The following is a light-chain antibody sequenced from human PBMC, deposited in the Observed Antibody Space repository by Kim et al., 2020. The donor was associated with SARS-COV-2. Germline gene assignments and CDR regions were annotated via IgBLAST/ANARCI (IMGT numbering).Light chain of an antibody. J-gene: IGLJ3*02. V-gene: IGLV6-57*02. CDR3: QSYDSSNQWV. CDR2: EGN. Sequence: NFMLTQPHSVSEPPGKTVTISCTGSSGSIASNYVQWYQQRPGSAPTTVIYEGNQRPSGVPDRLSGSIDSSSNSASLTISGLKTEDEADYYCQSYDSSNQWVFGGGTKLTVL. CDR1: SGSIASNY.